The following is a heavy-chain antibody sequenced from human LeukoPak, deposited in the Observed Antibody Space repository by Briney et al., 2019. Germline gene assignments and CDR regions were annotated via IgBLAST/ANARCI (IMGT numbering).Heavy chain of an antibody. CDR3: AKGRWDAYYYMDV. CDR2: ISGSGGST. J-gene: IGHJ6*03. Sequence: GASLRLSCAASGFTFSSYAMSWVRQAPGKGLEWVSAISGSGGSTYYADSVKGRFTISRDNSKNTLYLQMNSLRAEDTAVYYCAKGRWDAYYYMDVWGKGTTVTVSS. V-gene: IGHV3-23*01. D-gene: IGHD1-26*01. CDR1: GFTFSSYA.